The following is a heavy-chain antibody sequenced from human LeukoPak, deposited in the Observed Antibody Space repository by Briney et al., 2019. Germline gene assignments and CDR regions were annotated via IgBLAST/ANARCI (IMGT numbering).Heavy chain of an antibody. CDR2: INPNSGAT. CDR1: GYTFTGHY. D-gene: IGHD2-15*01. CDR3: ARAVVVVAATILYNWFDP. V-gene: IGHV1-2*02. Sequence: ASVKVSCKASGYTFTGHYIHWVRQAPGQGLEWMGWINPNSGATKYEQKFQGRVTMTRDTSISTAYMELSRLRSDDTAVYYCARAVVVVAATILYNWFDPWGQGTLVTVSS. J-gene: IGHJ5*02.